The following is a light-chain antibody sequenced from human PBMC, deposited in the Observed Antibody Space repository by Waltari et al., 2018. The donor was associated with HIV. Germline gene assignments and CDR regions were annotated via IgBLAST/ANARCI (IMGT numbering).Light chain of an antibody. J-gene: IGKJ2*01. CDR1: PSISSY. V-gene: IGKV1-39*01. CDR2: AAA. CDR3: QQSYSTPRT. Sequence: VQMTQSPSSLSASVGYRVTRTCLASPSISSYLTWYQQKPVEAPNLLIYAAASLQSGVPSRFSGSGAGTDVTLTISSLKREDFATYYGQQSYSTPRTFGQGTKLEIK.